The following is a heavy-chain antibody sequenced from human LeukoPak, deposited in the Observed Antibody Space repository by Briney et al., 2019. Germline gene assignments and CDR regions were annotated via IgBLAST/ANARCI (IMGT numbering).Heavy chain of an antibody. CDR3: ARFSFSSSDFDY. D-gene: IGHD6-13*01. CDR1: GGSISSYY. J-gene: IGHJ4*02. Sequence: PSQTLSLTCTVSGGSISSYYWSWIWQPPGKGLEWIGNIYYSGSTNYNPSLKSRVTISVDTSKNQFSLKLSSVTAADTAVYYCARFSFSSSDFDYWGQGTLVTVSS. V-gene: IGHV4-59*12. CDR2: IYYSGST.